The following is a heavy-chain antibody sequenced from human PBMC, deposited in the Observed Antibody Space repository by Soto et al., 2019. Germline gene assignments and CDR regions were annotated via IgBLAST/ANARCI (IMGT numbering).Heavy chain of an antibody. CDR2: FDPEDGET. V-gene: IGHV1-24*01. CDR1: GYTLTELS. CDR3: ATGQRTEWLFPHNWFDP. Sequence: ASVKVSCKVSGYTLTELSMHWVRQAPGKGLEWMGGFDPEDGETIYAQKFQGRVTMTEDTSTDTAYMELSSLRSEDTAVYYCATGQRTEWLFPHNWFDPWGQGTLVTVSS. J-gene: IGHJ5*02. D-gene: IGHD3-3*01.